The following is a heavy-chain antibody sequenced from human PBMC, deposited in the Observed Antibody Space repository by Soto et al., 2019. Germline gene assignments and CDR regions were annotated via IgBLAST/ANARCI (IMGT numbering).Heavy chain of an antibody. D-gene: IGHD3-10*01. V-gene: IGHV3-23*01. CDR1: GFTFRTSA. CDR3: AKIPTGSGSSKFDY. J-gene: IGHJ4*02. Sequence: DVQLLEAGGGLMKPGGSLRLSCAASGFTFRTSAMNWVRQAPGKGLEWISAISGSGSFTHYADSVRGRFTISRDNSQNQLYLQMNNLRGDDTAMYYCAKIPTGSGSSKFDYWGQGIQVTVSS. CDR2: ISGSGSFT.